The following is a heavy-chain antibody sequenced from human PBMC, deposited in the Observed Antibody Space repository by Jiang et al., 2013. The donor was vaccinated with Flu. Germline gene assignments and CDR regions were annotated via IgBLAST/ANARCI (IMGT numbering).Heavy chain of an antibody. CDR3: ARVASRPSAPGIAAAGTHFDY. Sequence: KSRVTISVDTSKNQFSLKLSSVTAADTAVYYCARVASRPSAPGIAAAGTHFDYWGQGTLVTVSS. J-gene: IGHJ4*02. D-gene: IGHD6-13*01. V-gene: IGHV4-31*02.